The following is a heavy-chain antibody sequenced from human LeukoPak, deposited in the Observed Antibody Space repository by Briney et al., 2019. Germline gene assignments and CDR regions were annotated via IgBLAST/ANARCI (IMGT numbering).Heavy chain of an antibody. CDR3: AGYSYGYAY. CDR1: GGSFSGYY. J-gene: IGHJ4*02. V-gene: IGHV4-34*01. CDR2: INHSGST. D-gene: IGHD5-18*01. Sequence: SETLSLTCAVYGGSFSGYYWSWVRQPPGKGLEWIGEINHSGSTNYNPSLKSRVTISVDTSKNQFSLKLSSVTAADTAVYYCAGYSYGYAYWGQGTLVTVSS.